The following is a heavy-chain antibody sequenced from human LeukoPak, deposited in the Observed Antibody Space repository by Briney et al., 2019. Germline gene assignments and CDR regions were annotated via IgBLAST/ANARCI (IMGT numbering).Heavy chain of an antibody. CDR3: ARDQSTIGRFGELLPGGFDY. CDR2: IYSGGST. CDR1: GFTVSSNY. D-gene: IGHD3-10*01. J-gene: IGHJ4*02. V-gene: IGHV3-66*01. Sequence: GGSLRLSCAASGFTVSSNYMSWVRQAPGKGLEWVSVIYSGGSTYYADSVKGRFTISRDNSKNTLYLQMNSLRAEDTAVYYCARDQSTIGRFGELLPGGFDYWGQGTLVTVSS.